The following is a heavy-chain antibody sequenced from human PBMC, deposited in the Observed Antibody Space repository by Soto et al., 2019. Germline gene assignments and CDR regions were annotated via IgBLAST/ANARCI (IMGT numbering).Heavy chain of an antibody. D-gene: IGHD3-3*01. V-gene: IGHV1-69*04. J-gene: IGHJ3*02. CDR1: GYTFTSYD. CDR3: ASPARNYDFWSGYSFDI. Sequence: SVKVSCKASGYTFTSYDINWVRQAPGQGLEWMGRIIPILGIANHAQKFQGRVTITADKSTSTAYMELSSLRSEDTAVYYCASPARNYDFWSGYSFDIWGQGTMVTV. CDR2: IIPILGIA.